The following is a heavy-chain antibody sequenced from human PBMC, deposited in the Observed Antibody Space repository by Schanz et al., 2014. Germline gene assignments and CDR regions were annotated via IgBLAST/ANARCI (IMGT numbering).Heavy chain of an antibody. CDR2: IKQDESER. J-gene: IGHJ4*02. CDR1: GFTFSNYW. V-gene: IGHV3-7*01. Sequence: EVQLVESGGGLVQPGESLRVSCAASGFTFSNYWMSWVRQAPGKGLEWVANIKQDESERSYVDSLKGRFTISRDNAKNSLYLQMSSLRAEDTAVYYCVRIYSGYSGGYLDYWGQGTLVTVSS. D-gene: IGHD5-12*01. CDR3: VRIYSGYSGGYLDY.